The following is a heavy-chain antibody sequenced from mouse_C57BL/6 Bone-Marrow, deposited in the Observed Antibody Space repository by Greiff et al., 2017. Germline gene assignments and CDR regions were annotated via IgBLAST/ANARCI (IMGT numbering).Heavy chain of an antibody. V-gene: IGHV5-6*02. CDR3: ASPYRGAY. D-gene: IGHD2-14*01. CDR2: ISSGGSYT. Sequence: EVMLVESGGDLVKPGGSLKLSCAASGFTFSSYGMSWVRQTPDKRLEWVATISSGGSYTYYPDSVKGRFTISRDNAKNTLYLQMSRLKSEDTAMYYCASPYRGAYWGQGTLVTVSA. CDR1: GFTFSSYG. J-gene: IGHJ3*01.